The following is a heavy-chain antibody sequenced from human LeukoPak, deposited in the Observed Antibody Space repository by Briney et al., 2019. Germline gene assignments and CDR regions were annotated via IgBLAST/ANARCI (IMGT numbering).Heavy chain of an antibody. CDR1: GFTFDDYA. Sequence: GRSLRLSCAASGFTFDDYAMHWVWQAPGKGLEWVSGISWNSGSIGYADSVKGRFTISRDNAKNSLYLQMNSLRAEDTALYYCAKDMHYGSGALDYWGQGTLVTVSS. V-gene: IGHV3-9*01. CDR2: ISWNSGSI. J-gene: IGHJ4*02. CDR3: AKDMHYGSGALDY. D-gene: IGHD3-10*01.